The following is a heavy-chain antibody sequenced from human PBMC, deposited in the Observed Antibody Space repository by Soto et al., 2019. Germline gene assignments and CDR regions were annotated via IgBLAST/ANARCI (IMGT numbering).Heavy chain of an antibody. CDR3: ARVMAYEQQLVTFDY. Sequence: ASVQVSCKTSGYTFIGYHLTWVRQASGQGLEWMGWVNPHTGGTRYAQKFEGRVTMTRDTSTYTAYMELSGLKVDDTATYFCARVMAYEQQLVTFDYWGQGTLVTVSS. CDR1: GYTFIGYH. D-gene: IGHD6-13*01. J-gene: IGHJ4*02. CDR2: VNPHTGGT. V-gene: IGHV1-2*02.